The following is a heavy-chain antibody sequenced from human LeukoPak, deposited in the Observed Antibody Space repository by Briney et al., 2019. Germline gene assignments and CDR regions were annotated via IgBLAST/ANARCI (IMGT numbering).Heavy chain of an antibody. D-gene: IGHD3-3*01. Sequence: GGSLRLSCAASGFTFRSYNMNWVRQAPGKGLEWVSYITSGSSTINYADSVKGRFTISRDNAKNSLYLQMNSPRVEDTAVYYCAKGIEGITGVVTYFDYWGQGTLVTVSS. J-gene: IGHJ4*02. CDR1: GFTFRSYN. CDR2: ITSGSSTI. CDR3: AKGIEGITGVVTYFDY. V-gene: IGHV3-48*04.